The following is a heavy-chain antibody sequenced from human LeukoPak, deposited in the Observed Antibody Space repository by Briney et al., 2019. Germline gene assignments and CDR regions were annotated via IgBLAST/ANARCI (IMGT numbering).Heavy chain of an antibody. CDR1: GFIFSVFG. V-gene: IGHV3-23*01. CDR2: IIGSGDNT. D-gene: IGHD2-15*01. Sequence: PSGGTLRLSCAASGFIFSVFGMSWVRQAPGKGLEWVSAIIGSGDNTYYADSVKGRFTISRDNSKNTLYLQMNSLRAEDTAIYYCVKGEKAFVVEVAPTLFDYWGQGTLVTVSS. CDR3: VKGEKAFVVEVAPTLFDY. J-gene: IGHJ4*02.